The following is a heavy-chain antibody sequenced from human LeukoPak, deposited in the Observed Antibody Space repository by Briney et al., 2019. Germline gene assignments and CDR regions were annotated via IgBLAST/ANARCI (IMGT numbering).Heavy chain of an antibody. Sequence: GGSLRLSCAASGFTLSDYTLNWVRQAPGKGLEWISSITGSSYNKYYAESLKGRVTISRDNAKNSLYLQMDSLRAEDTAVYYCGVGASSASAFDYWGQGTLVTVSS. V-gene: IGHV3-21*01. D-gene: IGHD1-26*01. J-gene: IGHJ4*02. CDR1: GFTLSDYT. CDR3: GVGASSASAFDY. CDR2: ITGSSYNK.